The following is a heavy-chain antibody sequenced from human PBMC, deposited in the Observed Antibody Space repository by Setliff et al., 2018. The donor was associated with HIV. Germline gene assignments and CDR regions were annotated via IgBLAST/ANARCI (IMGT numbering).Heavy chain of an antibody. D-gene: IGHD3-16*01. CDR2: IDYSEST. CDR3: ARHNVITYGGLLFDYYYYVLDV. V-gene: IGHV4-59*11. J-gene: IGHJ6*02. Sequence: SETLSLTCTVPGGSINDQYFSWIRKPPGKGLEWIGSIDYSESTKYNPPLNSRGTISLDKPKNELSLKLTSVTAADTAVYYCARHNVITYGGLLFDYYYYVLDVWGHGTTVTVSS. CDR1: GGSINDQY.